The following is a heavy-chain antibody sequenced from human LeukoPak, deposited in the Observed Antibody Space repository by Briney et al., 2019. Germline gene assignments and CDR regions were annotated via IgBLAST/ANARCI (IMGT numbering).Heavy chain of an antibody. D-gene: IGHD3-22*01. CDR2: IWYDGSNK. CDR3: ARDPSYYYDSSGYYADAFDI. V-gene: IGHV3-33*01. CDR1: GFTFSSYG. J-gene: IGHJ3*02. Sequence: GGSLRLSCAASGFTFSSYGMHWVRQAPGKRLEWVAVIWYDGSNKYYADSVKGRFTISRDNSKNTLYLQMNSLRAEDTAVYYCARDPSYYYDSSGYYADAFDIWGQGTMVTVSS.